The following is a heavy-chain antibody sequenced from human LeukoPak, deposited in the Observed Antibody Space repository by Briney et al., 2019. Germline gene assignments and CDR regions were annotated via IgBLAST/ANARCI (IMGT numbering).Heavy chain of an antibody. Sequence: SETLSLTCTVSGGSISSYYWSWIRQPPGKGPEWIGYVYYSGITNYNPSLKSRVTISVDTSKNQFSLKLSSVTAADTAVYYCASSSGYYYYYFDYWGQGTLVTVSS. J-gene: IGHJ4*02. D-gene: IGHD3-22*01. CDR3: ASSSGYYYYYFDY. CDR2: VYYSGIT. V-gene: IGHV4-59*01. CDR1: GGSISSYY.